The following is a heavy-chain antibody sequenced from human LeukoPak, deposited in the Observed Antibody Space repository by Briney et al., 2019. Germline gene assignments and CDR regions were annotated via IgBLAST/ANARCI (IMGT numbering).Heavy chain of an antibody. CDR2: IKQGGREE. J-gene: IGHJ5*01. CDR1: GFTFSSYI. D-gene: IGHD3-10*01. Sequence: PGGSLRLSCVGSGFTFSSYIMTWVRQAPGKGLEWVANIKQGGREEKYVGSVKGRFAISRDDAKSTLYLQMDSLSGDDTAVYYCARDNGGWFDSWGRGTLVTVSS. V-gene: IGHV3-7*03. CDR3: ARDNGGWFDS.